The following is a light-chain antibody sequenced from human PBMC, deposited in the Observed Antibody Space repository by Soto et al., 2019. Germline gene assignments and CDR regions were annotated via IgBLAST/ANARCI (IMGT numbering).Light chain of an antibody. V-gene: IGKV3-20*01. CDR2: GAS. J-gene: IGKJ4*01. CDR1: QSVSSSY. Sequence: EIVLTQSPGTLSLSPGERATLSCRASQSVSSSYLAWYQQKPGQAPRLLIYGASSRATGIPDRFTGSGSGTDFTLTISSLQPEDSAVYYCQQDYNSLTFGGGTKVDIK. CDR3: QQDYNSLT.